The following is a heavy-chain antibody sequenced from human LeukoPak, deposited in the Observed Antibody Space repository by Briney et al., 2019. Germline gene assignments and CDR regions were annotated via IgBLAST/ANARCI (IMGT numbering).Heavy chain of an antibody. CDR1: GFSFDNFA. CDR3: ARVDGPGYYVIDY. V-gene: IGHV3-20*04. CDR2: INWNGGST. Sequence: GGSLRLSCVASGFSFDNFAMNWVRQAPGKGLEWVSGINWNGGSTGYADSVKGRFTISRDNAKNSLYLQMNSLRAEDTALYYCARVDGPGYYVIDYWGQGTLVTVSS. J-gene: IGHJ4*02. D-gene: IGHD3-22*01.